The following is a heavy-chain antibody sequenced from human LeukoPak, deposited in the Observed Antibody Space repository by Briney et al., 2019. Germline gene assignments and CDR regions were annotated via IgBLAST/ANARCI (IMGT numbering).Heavy chain of an antibody. D-gene: IGHD4-11*01. Sequence: PGGSLRLSCAASGFNFDDYAMHWVRQAPGKGLEWVSGISWNSGSIGYADSVKGRFTISRDNAKNSLYLQMNSLRAEDTALYYCAKDPLTTVTMVDYWGQGTLVTVSS. J-gene: IGHJ4*02. CDR2: ISWNSGSI. CDR3: AKDPLTTVTMVDY. CDR1: GFNFDDYA. V-gene: IGHV3-9*01.